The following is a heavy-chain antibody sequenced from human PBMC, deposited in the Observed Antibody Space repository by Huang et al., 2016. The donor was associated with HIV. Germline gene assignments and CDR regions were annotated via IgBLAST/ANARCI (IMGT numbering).Heavy chain of an antibody. Sequence: EVQLVQSGAEVKQPGESLQFSGMASGYRFTSYWIGWVRQPHGKGLEPVVIIFPGDADVRYSPSFQGHITISADESLTTTYLQWNSLKTSDTAMYFCTSSVTTLGLDYWGQGTLVAVSS. J-gene: IGHJ4*02. CDR2: IFPGDADV. CDR1: GYRFTSYW. CDR3: TSSVTTLGLDY. D-gene: IGHD4-17*01. V-gene: IGHV5-51*01.